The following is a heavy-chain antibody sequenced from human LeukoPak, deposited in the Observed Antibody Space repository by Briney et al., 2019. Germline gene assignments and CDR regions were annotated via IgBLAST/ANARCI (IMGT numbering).Heavy chain of an antibody. V-gene: IGHV1-18*01. Sequence: ASVKVSCKASGYTFTSYGISWVRQAPGQGLEWMGWISAYNGNTNYAQKLQGRVTMTTDTSTSTAYMELRSLRSDDTAVYYCARDNSGSYYESWFDPWGQGTLVTVSS. CDR1: GYTFTSYG. CDR3: ARDNSGSYYESWFDP. J-gene: IGHJ5*02. CDR2: ISAYNGNT. D-gene: IGHD1-26*01.